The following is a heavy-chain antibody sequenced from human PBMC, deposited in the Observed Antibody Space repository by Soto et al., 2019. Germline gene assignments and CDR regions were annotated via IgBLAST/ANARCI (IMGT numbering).Heavy chain of an antibody. CDR2: IYYSGST. V-gene: IGHV4-59*12. J-gene: IGHJ4*02. Sequence: SETLSLTCTVSGGSISTYYWSWIRQPPGKGLEWVGYIYYSGSTNYNPSLKSRVTISVDTSDNQFSLKLSSMTAADTAVYYCARGRPCALYDYWGQVTLVTVS. CDR1: GGSISTYY. CDR3: ARGRPCALYDY.